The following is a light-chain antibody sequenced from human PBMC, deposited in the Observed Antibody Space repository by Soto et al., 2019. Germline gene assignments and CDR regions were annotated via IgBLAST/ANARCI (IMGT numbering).Light chain of an antibody. CDR3: QSYYKGLSGSV. V-gene: IGLV1-40*01. CDR2: ANS. J-gene: IGLJ2*01. Sequence: QSVLTQPPSVSGAPGQRVTISCTGISSNIGAGDDVNWYQQLPGTAPKLLIYANSNRPLGVPDRFSGSKSATAASLSIAGLQAEDEAAYYCQSYYKGLSGSVFGGGTKLTVL. CDR1: SSNIGAGDD.